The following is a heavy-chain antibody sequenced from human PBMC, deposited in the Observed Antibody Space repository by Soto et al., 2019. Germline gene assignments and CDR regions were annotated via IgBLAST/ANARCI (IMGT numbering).Heavy chain of an antibody. J-gene: IGHJ5*02. V-gene: IGHV4-34*01. Sequence: SETLSLSCAVYGGSFSGYYWSWIRQPPGKGLEWIGEINHSGSTNYNPSLKSRVTISVDTSKNQFSLKLSSVTAADTAVYYCARGCEVAAAGTKWFDPWGQGTLVTVSS. CDR3: ARGCEVAAAGTKWFDP. D-gene: IGHD6-13*01. CDR2: INHSGST. CDR1: GGSFSGYY.